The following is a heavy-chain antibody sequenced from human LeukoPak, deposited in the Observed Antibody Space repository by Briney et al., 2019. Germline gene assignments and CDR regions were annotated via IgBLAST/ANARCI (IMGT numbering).Heavy chain of an antibody. CDR1: GASISGSGYY. Sequence: SETLSLTCAVSGASISGSGYYLGWIRQPPGKGLEWIGNIYYTGSTNYNPSLKSRVTISVDTSKNQFSLKLSSVTAADTAVYYCARTLGLVSYSSGWKFDYWGQGTLVTVSS. J-gene: IGHJ4*02. CDR2: IYYTGST. CDR3: ARTLGLVSYSSGWKFDY. D-gene: IGHD6-19*01. V-gene: IGHV4-39*07.